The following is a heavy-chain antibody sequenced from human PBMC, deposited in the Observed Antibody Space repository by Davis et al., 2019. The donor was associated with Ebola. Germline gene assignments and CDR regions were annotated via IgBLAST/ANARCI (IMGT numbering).Heavy chain of an antibody. CDR1: GYTFTSYY. Sequence: AASVKVSCKASGYTFTSYYMHWVRQAPGQGLEWMGIINPSGGSTSYAQKFQGRVTMTRDTSTSTVYMELSSLRSEDTAVYYCARDLYYDFWSGYSSYYYYGMDVWGKGTTVTVSP. V-gene: IGHV1-46*01. CDR2: INPSGGST. CDR3: ARDLYYDFWSGYSSYYYYGMDV. J-gene: IGHJ6*04. D-gene: IGHD3-3*01.